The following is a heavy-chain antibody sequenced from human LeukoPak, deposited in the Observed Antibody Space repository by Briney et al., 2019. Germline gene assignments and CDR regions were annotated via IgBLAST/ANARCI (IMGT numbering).Heavy chain of an antibody. CDR3: ARRSSSSGVVDY. CDR2: IYPGDSDT. Sequence: GESLEISCKGSGYSFTSYWIGWARQLPGKGLEWMGIIYPGDSDTRYSPSFQGQVTISADKSISTAYLQWSSLKASDTAMYYCARRSSSSGVVDYWGQGTLVTVSS. J-gene: IGHJ4*02. V-gene: IGHV5-51*01. CDR1: GYSFTSYW. D-gene: IGHD6-6*01.